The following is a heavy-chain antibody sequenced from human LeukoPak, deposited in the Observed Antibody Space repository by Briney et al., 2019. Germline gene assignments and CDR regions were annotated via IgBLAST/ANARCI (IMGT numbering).Heavy chain of an antibody. J-gene: IGHJ5*02. V-gene: IGHV4-59*12. Sequence: SETLSLTCTVSGGSISSYYWSWIRQPPGKGLEWIGYIYYSGSTNYNPSLKSRVTISVDTSKNQFSLQLNSVTPEDTAVYYCARDFRRAGGNNWFDPWGQGTLVTVSS. CDR1: GGSISSYY. CDR2: IYYSGST. D-gene: IGHD3-16*01. CDR3: ARDFRRAGGNNWFDP.